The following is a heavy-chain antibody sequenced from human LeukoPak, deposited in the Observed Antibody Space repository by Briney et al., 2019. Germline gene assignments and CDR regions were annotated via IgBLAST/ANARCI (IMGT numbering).Heavy chain of an antibody. V-gene: IGHV4-34*01. Sequence: KPAETLSLTCAVYGGSFSGYYWSWIRQPPGKGLEWIGEINHSGSTNYNPSLKSRVTISVDTSKNQFSLKLSSVTAADTAVYYCARDDYGDLDYWGQGTLVTVSS. CDR3: ARDDYGDLDY. D-gene: IGHD4-17*01. CDR2: INHSGST. CDR1: GGSFSGYY. J-gene: IGHJ4*02.